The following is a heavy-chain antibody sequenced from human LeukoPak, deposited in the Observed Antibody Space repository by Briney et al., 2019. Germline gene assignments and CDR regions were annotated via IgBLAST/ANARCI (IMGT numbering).Heavy chain of an antibody. CDR1: GGTFSSYA. Sequence: SVKVSCKASGGTFSSYAISWVRQAPGQGLEWMGGIIPIFGTANYAQKFQGRVTITADESTSTAYMELSSLRSEDTAVYYCARGTMVRGVIISGVMNWFDPWGQGTLVTVSS. D-gene: IGHD3-10*01. CDR3: ARGTMVRGVIISGVMNWFDP. J-gene: IGHJ5*02. V-gene: IGHV1-69*13. CDR2: IIPIFGTA.